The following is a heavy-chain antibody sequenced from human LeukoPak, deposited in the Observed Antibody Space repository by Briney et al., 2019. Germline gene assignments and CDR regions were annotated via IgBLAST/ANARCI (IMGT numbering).Heavy chain of an antibody. Sequence: GGSLRLSCSVSGFIFRDFSMSWVRQAPGKGLEWVAKMNEYGSEIFYVDSVKGRFTISRDNGKNSLYLQMNSLRAEDTAVYYCAKPPDYGGNLDYWGQGTLVTVSS. CDR2: MNEYGSEI. D-gene: IGHD4-23*01. CDR3: AKPPDYGGNLDY. V-gene: IGHV3-7*03. CDR1: GFIFRDFS. J-gene: IGHJ4*02.